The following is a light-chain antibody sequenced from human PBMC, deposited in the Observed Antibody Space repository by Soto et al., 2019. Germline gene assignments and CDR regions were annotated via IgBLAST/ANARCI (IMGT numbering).Light chain of an antibody. V-gene: IGLV2-14*03. CDR1: SSDVGGYNY. CDR3: GSYTSSSTLVV. J-gene: IGLJ1*01. Sequence: QSVLTQPASVSGSPGQSITISCTGTSSDVGGYNYVSWYQHHPGKAPKLMIYDVSNRPSGVSNRFSGSKSGNTASLTISGLQAEDEADYYCGSYTSSSTLVVFGTGTKLTVL. CDR2: DVS.